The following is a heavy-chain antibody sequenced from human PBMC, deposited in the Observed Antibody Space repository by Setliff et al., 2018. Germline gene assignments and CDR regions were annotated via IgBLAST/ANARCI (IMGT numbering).Heavy chain of an antibody. Sequence: SETLSLTCTVSGGSIGSYYWSWIRQPPGKGLEWIGYIYYSGSTNYNPSLKSRVTISVDTSKNQFSLKLSSVTAADTAVYYCARHPDVWGKGTTVTVSS. CDR2: IYYSGST. CDR1: GGSIGSYY. J-gene: IGHJ6*04. V-gene: IGHV4-59*08. CDR3: ARHPDV.